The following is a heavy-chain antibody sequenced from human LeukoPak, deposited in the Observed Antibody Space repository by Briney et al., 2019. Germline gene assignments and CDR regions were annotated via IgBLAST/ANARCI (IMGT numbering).Heavy chain of an antibody. D-gene: IGHD6-19*01. CDR2: IFHSGST. Sequence: TLSLTCAVSGVSISTSIWWSWVRQPPGKGLEGIGEIFHSGSTNYNPSLKSRLTISVDKSKNQFSLNLNSVTAADTAVYYCASQRFSSGWYPLGYWGQGTLVTVSS. V-gene: IGHV4-4*02. J-gene: IGHJ4*02. CDR3: ASQRFSSGWYPLGY. CDR1: GVSISTSIW.